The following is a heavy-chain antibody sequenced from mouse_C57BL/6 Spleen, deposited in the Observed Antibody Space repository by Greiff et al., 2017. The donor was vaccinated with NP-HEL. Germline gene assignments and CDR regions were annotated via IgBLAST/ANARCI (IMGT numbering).Heavy chain of an antibody. CDR2: IYPRSGNT. CDR3: ARGGKYYYGSSYVEDYFDY. Sequence: QVQLQQSGAELARPGASVKLSCKASGYTFTSYGISWVKQRTGQGLEWIGEIYPRSGNTYYNEKFKGKATLTADKSSSTAYMELRSLTSEDSAVYFCARGGKYYYGSSYVEDYFDYWGQGTTLTVSS. CDR1: GYTFTSYG. D-gene: IGHD1-1*01. J-gene: IGHJ2*01. V-gene: IGHV1-81*01.